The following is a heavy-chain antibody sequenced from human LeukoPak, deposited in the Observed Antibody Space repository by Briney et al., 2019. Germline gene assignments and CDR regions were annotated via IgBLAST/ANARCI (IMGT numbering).Heavy chain of an antibody. D-gene: IGHD2-21*01. CDR3: ARIKSQGVVVPLLRSTYYFDY. J-gene: IGHJ4*02. Sequence: GRSLRLSCAASGFTFSTYGMHWVRQAPGRGLEWVANIKEDGSEKDYVDSVKGRFTISRDTAKNSLYLQMNSLRAEDTAVYYCARIKSQGVVVPLLRSTYYFDYWGQGTLVTVSS. CDR2: IKEDGSEK. V-gene: IGHV3-7*01. CDR1: GFTFSTYG.